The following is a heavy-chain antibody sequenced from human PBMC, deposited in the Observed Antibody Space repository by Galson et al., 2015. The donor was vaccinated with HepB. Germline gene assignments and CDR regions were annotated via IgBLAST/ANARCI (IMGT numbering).Heavy chain of an antibody. CDR1: GFTFSSYA. CDR3: ARDIHRENTAMVSGVGLDY. Sequence: SLRLSCAASGFTFSSYAMHWVRQAPGKGLEWVAVISYDGSNKYYADSVKGRFTISRDNSKNTLYLQMNSLRAEDTAVYYCARDIHRENTAMVSGVGLDYWGQGTLVTVSS. CDR2: ISYDGSNK. D-gene: IGHD5-18*01. V-gene: IGHV3-30*04. J-gene: IGHJ4*02.